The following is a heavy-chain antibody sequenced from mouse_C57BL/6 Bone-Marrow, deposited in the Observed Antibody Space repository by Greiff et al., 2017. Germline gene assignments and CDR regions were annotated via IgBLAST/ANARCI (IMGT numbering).Heavy chain of an antibody. CDR3: ARWAVVVPYAMDY. V-gene: IGHV1-85*01. CDR1: GYTFTSYD. J-gene: IGHJ4*01. Sequence: VQLQQSGPELVKPGASVKLSCKASGYTFTSYDIHWVKQRPGQGLEWIGWIYPRDGSTKYNEKFKGKATLTVNTSSSTAYMELPSLTSADSAVYFCARWAVVVPYAMDYWGQGASVTVSS. CDR2: IYPRDGST. D-gene: IGHD1-1*01.